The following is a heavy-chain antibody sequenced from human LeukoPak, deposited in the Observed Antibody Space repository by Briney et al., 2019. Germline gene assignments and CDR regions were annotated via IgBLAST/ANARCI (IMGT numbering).Heavy chain of an antibody. V-gene: IGHV1-2*02. J-gene: IGHJ4*02. CDR2: INPNSGGT. D-gene: IGHD3-3*01. CDR1: GYTFTGYY. Sequence: ASVKVSCKASGYTFTGYYMHWVRQAPGQGLEWMGWINPNSGGTNYAQKFQGRVTMTRDTSISTAYMELSRLRSDDTAVYYCARVPLRFLEWFYYFDYWGQGTLVTVSS. CDR3: ARVPLRFLEWFYYFDY.